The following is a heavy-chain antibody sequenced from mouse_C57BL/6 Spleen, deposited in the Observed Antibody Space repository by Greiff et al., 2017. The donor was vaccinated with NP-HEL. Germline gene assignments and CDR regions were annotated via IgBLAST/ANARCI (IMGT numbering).Heavy chain of an antibody. J-gene: IGHJ4*01. CDR1: GYTFTSYG. CDR2: IYPRSGNT. V-gene: IGHV1-81*01. D-gene: IGHD1-1*01. Sequence: QVQLKESGAELARPGASVKLSCKASGYTFTSYGISWVKQRTGQGLEWIGEIYPRSGNTYYNEKFKGKATLTADKSSSTAYMELRSLTSEDSAVYFCARGDYYGSSPFYAMDYWGQGTSVTVSS. CDR3: ARGDYYGSSPFYAMDY.